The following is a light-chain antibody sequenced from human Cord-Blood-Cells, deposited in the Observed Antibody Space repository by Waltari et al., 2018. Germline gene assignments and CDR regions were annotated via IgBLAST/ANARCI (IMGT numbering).Light chain of an antibody. Sequence: QSALTQPRSVSGSPGQSVTISCTGTSSHVGGYNYVSWYQQHPGKAPKLMIYDVSKRPSGVPDRLSGSKSGITASLTISGLQAGDESDYYCGSYAGSYTYVVFGGGTKLTVL. J-gene: IGLJ2*01. V-gene: IGLV2-11*01. CDR2: DVS. CDR1: SSHVGGYNY. CDR3: GSYAGSYTYVV.